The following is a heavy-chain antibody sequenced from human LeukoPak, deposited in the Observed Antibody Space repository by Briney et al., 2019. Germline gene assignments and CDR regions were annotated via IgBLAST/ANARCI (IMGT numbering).Heavy chain of an antibody. CDR3: AHSTYSSGIAAAGPRYFDL. J-gene: IGHJ2*01. V-gene: IGHV2-5*02. Sequence: SGPTLVNPTQTLTLTWTFSGFLLSTSGVGVGWIRQPPGKALEWLALIDWDDDKRYSPSLKSRLTITKDTSKNQVVLKMTNMDPVDTATYYCAHSTYSSGIAAAGPRYFDLWGRGTLVTVS. CDR1: GFLLSTSGVG. D-gene: IGHD6-13*01. CDR2: IDWDDDK.